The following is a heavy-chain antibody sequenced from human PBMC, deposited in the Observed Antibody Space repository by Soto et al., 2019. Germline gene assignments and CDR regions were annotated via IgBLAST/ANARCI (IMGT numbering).Heavy chain of an antibody. J-gene: IGHJ6*02. CDR1: GGTFSSYA. D-gene: IGHD2-2*01. CDR3: AKLVGPAARRSSMDV. CDR2: SIPIFGTA. V-gene: IGHV1-69*06. Sequence: ASVKVSCKASGGTFSSYAISWVRQAPGQGLEWMGVSIPIFGTANYARKFQGRVTITADKSTSTAYMELSSLRSEDTAVYYCAKLVGPAARRSSMDVWGQGTTVTVSS.